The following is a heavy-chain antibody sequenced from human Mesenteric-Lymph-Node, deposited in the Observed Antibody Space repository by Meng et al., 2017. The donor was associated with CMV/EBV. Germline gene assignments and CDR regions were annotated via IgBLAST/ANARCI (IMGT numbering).Heavy chain of an antibody. J-gene: IGHJ6*02. V-gene: IGHV1-18*01. CDR3: ARSQMYRSSWYAADRSPHYNGMDV. Sequence: ISWLRQAPGQGLEWMGWISAYNGDTNYAQKFQGRVTMTTDTSTSTAYMKVRSLISDDTAVYYCARSQMYRSSWYAADRSPHYNGMDVWGQGTTVTVSS. D-gene: IGHD6-13*01. CDR2: ISAYNGDT.